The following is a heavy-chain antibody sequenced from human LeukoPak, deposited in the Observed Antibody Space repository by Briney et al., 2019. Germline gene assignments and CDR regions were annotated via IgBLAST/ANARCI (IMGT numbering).Heavy chain of an antibody. Sequence: ASVKVSCKASGYTFTSYGISWVRQAPGQGLEWMGWISAYNGNTNYAQKLQGRVTMTTDTSTSTAYMELRSLRSDDTAVYYCARGYQLLPPPSYYYGMDVWGQGTTVTVSS. CDR1: GYTFTSYG. V-gene: IGHV1-18*01. CDR2: ISAYNGNT. D-gene: IGHD2-2*01. J-gene: IGHJ6*02. CDR3: ARGYQLLPPPSYYYGMDV.